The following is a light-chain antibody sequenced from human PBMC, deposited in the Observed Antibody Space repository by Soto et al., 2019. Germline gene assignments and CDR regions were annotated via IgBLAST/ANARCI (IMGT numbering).Light chain of an antibody. Sequence: QMSISTSPKCVAVGNRVDIGCRASQTISSWLAWYQQKQGKAPKLLIYDASTLETGVPSRFRGRASGTEFTLTSSRRQPADLPTCYCQDSASYPGTFAQGTKVDIK. V-gene: IGKV1-5*01. CDR1: QTISSW. CDR2: DAS. J-gene: IGKJ1*01. CDR3: QDSASYPGT.